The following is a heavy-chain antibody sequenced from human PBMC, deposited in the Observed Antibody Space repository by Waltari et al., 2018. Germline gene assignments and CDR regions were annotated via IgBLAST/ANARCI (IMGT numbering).Heavy chain of an antibody. D-gene: IGHD2-2*01. CDR2: INHSGST. V-gene: IGHV4-34*01. CDR3: ARGYRYCSSTSCWGYYYYGMDV. CDR1: GGSFSGYY. J-gene: IGHJ6*02. Sequence: QVQRQQWGAGLLKPSETLSLTCAVYGGSFSGYYWSWIRQPPGKGLEWIGEINHSGSTNYNPSLKSRVTISVDTSKNQFSLKLSSVTAADTAVYYCARGYRYCSSTSCWGYYYYGMDVWGQGTTVTVSS.